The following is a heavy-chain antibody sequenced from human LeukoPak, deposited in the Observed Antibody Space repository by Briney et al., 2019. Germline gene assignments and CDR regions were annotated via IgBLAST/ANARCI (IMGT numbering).Heavy chain of an antibody. D-gene: IGHD6-19*01. CDR3: ARADGWYPTGAFDI. Sequence: GGSLRLSCAASGFTFSSYAMHWVRQAPGKGLEWVAVISYDGSNKYYADSVKGRFTISRDNSKNTLYLQMNSLRAEDTAVYYCARADGWYPTGAFDIWGQGTMVTVSS. CDR2: ISYDGSNK. V-gene: IGHV3-30-3*01. J-gene: IGHJ3*02. CDR1: GFTFSSYA.